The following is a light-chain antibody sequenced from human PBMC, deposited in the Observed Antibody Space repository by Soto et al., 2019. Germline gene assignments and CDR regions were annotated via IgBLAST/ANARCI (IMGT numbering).Light chain of an antibody. CDR1: SSGIRDYNY. CDR2: EVS. J-gene: IGLJ1*01. CDR3: SSKSPDF. V-gene: IGLV2-14*01. Sequence: QSALTQPASMSGSPGQSITISCTGTSSGIRDYNYVSWYQQLPGNAPKLIMYEVSNRPSGISNRFSGSKSGNTASLTISGLQAEDEADYYCSSKSPDFFGTGTKVTVL.